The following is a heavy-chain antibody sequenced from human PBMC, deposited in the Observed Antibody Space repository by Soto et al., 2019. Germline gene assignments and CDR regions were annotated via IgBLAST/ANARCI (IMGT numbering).Heavy chain of an antibody. CDR3: AHRGGCSAASCFSNYFDA. V-gene: IGHV2-5*02. CDR2: VYWDGDE. CDR1: GFSLTTSGVG. Sequence: QITLKESGPALVRPTQALTLTCTFSGFSLTTSGVGVAWIRQPPGKALECLALVYWDGDERFNPSLRNRLTLTKDTSKPRVVLTMTNMDPVDTGTYYCAHRGGCSAASCFSNYFDAWGQGALVTVSS. J-gene: IGHJ5*02. D-gene: IGHD2-15*01.